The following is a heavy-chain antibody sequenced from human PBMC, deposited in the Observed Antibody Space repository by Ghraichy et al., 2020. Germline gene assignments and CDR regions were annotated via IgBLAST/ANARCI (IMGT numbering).Heavy chain of an antibody. CDR1: GFTFSSYS. CDR3: AREYYDFWSGYQVPYYYYYGMDV. J-gene: IGHJ6*02. V-gene: IGHV3-21*01. CDR2: ISSSSSYI. D-gene: IGHD3-3*01. Sequence: GGSLRLSCAASGFTFSSYSMNWVRQAPGKGLEWVSSISSSSSYIYYADSVKGRFTISRDNAKNSLYLQMNSLRAEDTAVYYCAREYYDFWSGYQVPYYYYYGMDVWGQGTTVTVSS.